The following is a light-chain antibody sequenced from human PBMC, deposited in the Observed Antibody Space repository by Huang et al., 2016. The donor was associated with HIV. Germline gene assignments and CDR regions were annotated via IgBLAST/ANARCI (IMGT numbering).Light chain of an antibody. Sequence: DIQMTQSPSSLSASIGDRVTITCRASQTISNYVNWYQQKSGEAPKLLIYAASSLQYGVPSRFSGSGSGTEFTLTIASLQPEDFATYYCQQSYSVPPFFGPGTKVDFK. CDR3: QQSYSVPPF. CDR2: AAS. V-gene: IGKV1-39*01. CDR1: QTISNY. J-gene: IGKJ3*01.